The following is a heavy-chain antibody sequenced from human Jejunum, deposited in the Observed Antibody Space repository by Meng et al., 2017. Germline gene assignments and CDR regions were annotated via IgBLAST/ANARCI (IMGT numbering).Heavy chain of an antibody. CDR3: IRVLLGRSGEMDV. D-gene: IGHD3-10*01. CDR2: INTDGTPT. Sequence: GESLKISCAASGFTLSSYWMHWVRQAPGKGLVWVSRINTDGTPTNYADSVKGRFTISRDNAKNTLYLQMNSLRTDDTAVYYCIRVLLGRSGEMDVWGQGTTVTVSS. J-gene: IGHJ6*02. CDR1: GFTLSSYW. V-gene: IGHV3-74*01.